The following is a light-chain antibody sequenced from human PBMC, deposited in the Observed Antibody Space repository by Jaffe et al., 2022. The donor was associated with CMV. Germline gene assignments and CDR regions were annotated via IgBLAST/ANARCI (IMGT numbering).Light chain of an antibody. J-gene: IGKJ2*01. V-gene: IGKV1-5*03. CDR2: KAS. CDR1: QSISNW. CDR3: QQYNLYPYT. Sequence: DIQMTQSPSTLSASVGDRVTITCRASQSISNWLAWYQQKPGKAPKLLIYKASTLESGVPSRFSGSGSGTEFTLSISSLQRDDFATYYCQQYNLYPYTFGPGTKLEIK.